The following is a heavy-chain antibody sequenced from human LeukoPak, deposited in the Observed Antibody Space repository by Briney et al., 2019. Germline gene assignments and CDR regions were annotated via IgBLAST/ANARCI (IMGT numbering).Heavy chain of an antibody. CDR2: INHSGST. Sequence: SETLSLTCAVYGGSFSGYYWNWIRQPPGKGLEWIGEINHSGSTNYNPSLKSRVTISVDTSKNQFSLKLSSVTAADTAVYYCARDLYVYMDVWGKGTTVTVSS. CDR1: GGSFSGYY. D-gene: IGHD3-16*01. V-gene: IGHV4-34*01. J-gene: IGHJ6*03. CDR3: ARDLYVYMDV.